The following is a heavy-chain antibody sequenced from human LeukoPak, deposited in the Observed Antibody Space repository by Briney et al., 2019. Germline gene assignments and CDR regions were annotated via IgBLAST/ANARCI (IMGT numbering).Heavy chain of an antibody. CDR1: GGCLNRRSYY. D-gene: IGHD2-2*02. J-gene: IGHJ3*01. V-gene: IGHV4-39*02. Sequence: SETLSLTCTLSGGCLNRRSYYWGWIRQPPGKGLEWIGSMYYRGSTYYNPSLKSRVTISVDTSKNHFSLKLSSVTAADAAVYYCARSPLYDGFDVWGQGTMVTVSS. CDR3: ARSPLYDGFDV. CDR2: MYYRGST.